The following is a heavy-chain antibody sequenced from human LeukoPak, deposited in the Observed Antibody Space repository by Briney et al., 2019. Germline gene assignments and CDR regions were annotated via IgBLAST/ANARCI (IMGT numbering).Heavy chain of an antibody. CDR2: IYYTGST. D-gene: IGHD7-27*01. V-gene: IGHV4-61*05. CDR1: GGSISSSNYY. CDR3: ARHENWGSSLGDGFDI. J-gene: IGHJ3*02. Sequence: PSETLSLTCTVSGGSISSSNYYWIWIRQPPGKGLEWIGYIYYTGSTTYNPSFKSRVTISVDTSKNQFSLKLRSVTASDTSMYYCARHENWGSSLGDGFDIWGRGTMVTVSS.